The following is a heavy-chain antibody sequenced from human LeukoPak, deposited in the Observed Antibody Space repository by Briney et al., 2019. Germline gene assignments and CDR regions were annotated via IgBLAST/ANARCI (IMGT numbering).Heavy chain of an antibody. J-gene: IGHJ4*02. Sequence: SETLSLTCTVSGGSISNSRYDWYWGWIRQPPGKGLEWIGSIYYSGSTYYNPSLKSRVTISVDTSKNQFSLKLSSVTAADTAVYYCARGLAVAGSFVEYWGQGTLVTVSS. CDR3: ARGLAVAGSFVEY. CDR2: IYYSGST. CDR1: GGSISNSRYDWY. V-gene: IGHV4-39*07. D-gene: IGHD6-19*01.